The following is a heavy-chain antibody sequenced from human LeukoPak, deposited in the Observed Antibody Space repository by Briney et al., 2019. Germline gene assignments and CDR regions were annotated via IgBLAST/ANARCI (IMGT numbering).Heavy chain of an antibody. V-gene: IGHV4-59*12. D-gene: IGHD4-23*01. J-gene: IGHJ4*02. CDR3: ARDRRWGYFDY. CDR1: GGSISSYY. Sequence: PSETLSLTCTVSGGSISSYYWSWIRQPPGKGLEWIGYIYHSGSTYYNPSLKSRVTISVDRSKNQFSLKLSSVTAADTAVYYCARDRRWGYFDYWGQGTLVTVSS. CDR2: IYHSGST.